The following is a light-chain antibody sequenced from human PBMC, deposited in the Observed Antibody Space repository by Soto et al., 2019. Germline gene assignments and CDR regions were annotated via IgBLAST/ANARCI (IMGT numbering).Light chain of an antibody. CDR2: EVN. Sequence: QSALTQPPSASGSPGQSVAISCTGTSSDVGGYNYVSWYQQHPGKAPKLMIYEVNKRPSGVPDRFSGSQSDNTASLTVSGLQAEDEADYYCSSYAGSSNVFGTGTKLTVL. J-gene: IGLJ1*01. CDR3: SSYAGSSNV. V-gene: IGLV2-8*01. CDR1: SSDVGGYNY.